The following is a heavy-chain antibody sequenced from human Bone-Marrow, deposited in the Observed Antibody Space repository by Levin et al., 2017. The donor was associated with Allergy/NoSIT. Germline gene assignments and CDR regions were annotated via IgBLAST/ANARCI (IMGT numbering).Heavy chain of an antibody. CDR1: GYNFSNYW. D-gene: IGHD2-8*02. V-gene: IGHV5-51*01. CDR2: VYPGDADI. CDR3: ALAFTEDAFDV. J-gene: IGHJ3*01. Sequence: GESLKISCKGSGYNFSNYWIAWVRQMPGKGLECMGTVYPGDADIRDRPSLQGQVTISADTSINTTYLQWSSLRASDTAIYYCALAFTEDAFDVWGQGTMVTVSS.